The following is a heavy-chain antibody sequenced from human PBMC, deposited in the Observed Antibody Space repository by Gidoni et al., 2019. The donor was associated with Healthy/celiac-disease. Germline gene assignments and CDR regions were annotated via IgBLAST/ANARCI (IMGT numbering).Heavy chain of an antibody. J-gene: IGHJ4*02. CDR2: IYSGGST. CDR1: GFTVSSNY. D-gene: IGHD5-18*01. CDR3: ASSELWLGRAY. V-gene: IGHV3-53*01. Sequence: EVQLVESGGGLIQPVGSLRLSCAASGFTVSSNYMSWVRQAPGKGLEWVSVIYSGGSTYYADSVKGRLTISRDNSKNTLYLQMNSLRAEDTAVYYCASSELWLGRAYWGQGTLVTVSS.